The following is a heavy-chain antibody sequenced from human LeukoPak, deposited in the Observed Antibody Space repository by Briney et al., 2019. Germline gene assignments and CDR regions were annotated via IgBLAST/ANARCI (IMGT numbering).Heavy chain of an antibody. CDR3: ARPTYSGSYYWFDY. V-gene: IGHV3-33*01. CDR2: IWYDGSNK. J-gene: IGHJ4*02. CDR1: GFTFSSYG. Sequence: GGSLRLSCAASGFTFSSYGMHWVRQAPGKGLEWVAVIWYDGSNKYYADSVKGRFPISRDNSKNTLYLQMNSLRAEDTAVYYCARPTYSGSYYWFDYWGQGTLVTVSS. D-gene: IGHD1-26*01.